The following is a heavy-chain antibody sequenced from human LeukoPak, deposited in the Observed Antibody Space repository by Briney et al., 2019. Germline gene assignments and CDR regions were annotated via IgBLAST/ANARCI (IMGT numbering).Heavy chain of an antibody. V-gene: IGHV4-34*01. Sequence: PSETLSLTCAVYGGSFSGYYWSWIRQPPGKGLEWIGEINHSGSTNYNPSLKSRVTISVDTSKNQFSLKLSSVTAADTAVYYCARVGGSNYYYYGMDVWGQGTTVTVSS. CDR2: INHSGST. CDR3: ARVGGSNYYYYGMDV. D-gene: IGHD3-10*01. CDR1: GGSFSGYY. J-gene: IGHJ6*02.